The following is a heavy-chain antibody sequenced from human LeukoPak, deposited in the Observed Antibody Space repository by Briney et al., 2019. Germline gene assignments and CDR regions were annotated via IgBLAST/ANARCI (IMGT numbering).Heavy chain of an antibody. CDR1: GGSISSYY. CDR2: IYYSGST. CDR3: ARDSGLLWFGEPVNDAFDI. D-gene: IGHD3-10*01. J-gene: IGHJ3*02. Sequence: SETLSLTCTVSGGSISSYYWSWIRQPPGKGLEWIGYIYYSGSTNYNPSLKSRVTISVDTSKNQFSLKLSSVTAAGTAVYYCARDSGLLWFGEPVNDAFDIWGQGTMVTVSS. V-gene: IGHV4-59*01.